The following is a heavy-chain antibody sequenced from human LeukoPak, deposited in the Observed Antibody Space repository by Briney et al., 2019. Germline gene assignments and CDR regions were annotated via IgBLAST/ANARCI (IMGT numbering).Heavy chain of an antibody. CDR2: IYYSGST. J-gene: IGHJ4*02. CDR3: MGYATATASFDY. D-gene: IGHD2-8*01. Sequence: SETLSLTCTVSGGSISSSSYYWGCIRQPPGKGLEWIGSIYYSGSTYYNPSLKSRVTISVDTSKNQFSLKLSSVTAADTAVYYCMGYATATASFDYWGQGTLVTVSS. CDR1: GGSISSSSYY. V-gene: IGHV4-39*01.